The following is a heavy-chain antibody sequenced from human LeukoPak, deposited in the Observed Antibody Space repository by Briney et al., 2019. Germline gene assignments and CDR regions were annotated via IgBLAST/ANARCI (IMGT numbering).Heavy chain of an antibody. CDR2: MNPNSGNT. D-gene: IGHD3-22*01. J-gene: IGHJ3*02. V-gene: IGHV1-8*03. CDR3: ARGRYYDSSGYYGRSGWLGAFDI. CDR1: GYTFTSYD. Sequence: ASVKVSCKASGYTFTSYDINWVRQATGQGLEWMGWMNPNSGNTGYAQKFQGRVTITRNTSISTAYMELSSLRSEDTAVYYCARGRYYDSSGYYGRSGWLGAFDIWGQGTMVTVSS.